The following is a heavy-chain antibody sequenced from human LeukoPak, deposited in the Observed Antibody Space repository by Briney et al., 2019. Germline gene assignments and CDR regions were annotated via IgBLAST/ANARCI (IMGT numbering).Heavy chain of an antibody. CDR3: AKGSYCSSTSCYFDY. Sequence: TGGSLRLSCAASVFTFDDYAMHWVRQAPGKGLEWVSGISWNSGSIGYADSVKGRFTISRDNAKNSLYLQMNSLRAEDMALYYCAKGSYCSSTSCYFDYWGQGTLVTVSS. J-gene: IGHJ4*02. CDR1: VFTFDDYA. D-gene: IGHD2-2*01. V-gene: IGHV3-9*03. CDR2: ISWNSGSI.